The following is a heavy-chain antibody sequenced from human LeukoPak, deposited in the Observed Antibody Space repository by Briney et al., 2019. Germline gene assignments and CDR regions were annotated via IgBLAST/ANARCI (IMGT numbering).Heavy chain of an antibody. D-gene: IGHD3-3*01. Sequence: GGSLRLSCAASGLIVSSNYMSWVRQAPGKGLEWVSDIYSGGATYYADSVKARFTISRDNSKNTLYLQVNSLRAEDTAVYYCARVGNGYYFDYWGQGTLVTVSS. J-gene: IGHJ4*02. CDR2: IYSGGAT. CDR3: ARVGNGYYFDY. V-gene: IGHV3-66*01. CDR1: GLIVSSNY.